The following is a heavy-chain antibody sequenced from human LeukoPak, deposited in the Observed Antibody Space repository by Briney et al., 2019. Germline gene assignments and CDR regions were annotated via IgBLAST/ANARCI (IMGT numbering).Heavy chain of an antibody. J-gene: IGHJ3*02. CDR1: GGSFSGYY. V-gene: IGHV4-34*01. Sequence: PSETLSLTCVVYGGSFSGYYWSWLRQPPGKGLEWIGEINHSGSTNYNPSLKSRVTISVDTSKNQFSLKLSSVTAADTAVYYCAREGGSYEFGAFDIWGQGTMVTVSS. CDR3: AREGGSYEFGAFDI. CDR2: INHSGST. D-gene: IGHD1-26*01.